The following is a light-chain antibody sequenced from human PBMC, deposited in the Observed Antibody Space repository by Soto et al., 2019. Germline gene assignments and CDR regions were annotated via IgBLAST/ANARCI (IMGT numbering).Light chain of an antibody. Sequence: EIVLTQSPGTLSLSPGERATLSCRASRSVSNTYFAWYQQRLGQAPRLLIYSVSSRATGVPDRFSGSGSGTDFTLPITRLEPEDFAVYYCQQYGASPITFGQGTRLEI. CDR2: SVS. V-gene: IGKV3-20*01. J-gene: IGKJ5*01. CDR1: RSVSNTY. CDR3: QQYGASPIT.